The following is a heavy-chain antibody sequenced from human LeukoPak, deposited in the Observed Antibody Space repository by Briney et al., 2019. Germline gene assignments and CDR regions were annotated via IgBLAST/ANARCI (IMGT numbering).Heavy chain of an antibody. Sequence: GGSLRLSCAASGFTFSSYAMHWVRQAPGKGLEWVAVISYDGSNKYYADSVKGRFTISRDNSKNTLYLQMNSLRAEDTAVYYCAARWHSYYFDYWGQGTLVTVSS. CDR1: GFTFSSYA. J-gene: IGHJ4*02. CDR3: AARWHSYYFDY. D-gene: IGHD5-24*01. V-gene: IGHV3-30-3*01. CDR2: ISYDGSNK.